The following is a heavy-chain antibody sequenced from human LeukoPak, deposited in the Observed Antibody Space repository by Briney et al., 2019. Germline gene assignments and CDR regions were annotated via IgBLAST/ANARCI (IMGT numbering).Heavy chain of an antibody. D-gene: IGHD6-6*01. Sequence: SQTLSLTHPVSAPSIPRGGFYWSWIRQHPGKGLEWIGYIHYSGSTYYNPSLQSRVTISVDTSKNQLSLRVSSVTAADTAVYYCAAAASSSSSGLGYWGQGTLVTVSA. CDR2: IHYSGST. CDR3: AAAASSSSSGLGY. CDR1: APSIPRGGFY. J-gene: IGHJ4*02. V-gene: IGHV4-31*03.